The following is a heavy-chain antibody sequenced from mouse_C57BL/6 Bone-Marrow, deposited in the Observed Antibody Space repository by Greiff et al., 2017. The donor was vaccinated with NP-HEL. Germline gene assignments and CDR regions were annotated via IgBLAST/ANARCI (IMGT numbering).Heavy chain of an antibody. CDR1: GYTFNSSW. CDR3: ARRGYGSSCDY. D-gene: IGHD1-1*01. V-gene: IGHV1-64*01. J-gene: IGHJ2*01. CDR2: IHPNSGST. Sequence: QVQLQQPGAELVKPGASVKLSCTASGYTFNSSWMHWVKQRPGQGLEWIGMIHPNSGSTNYNEKFKGKATLTVDKSSSTAYMLLSSLTSEDSAVYFCARRGYGSSCDYWGQGTTLTVSS.